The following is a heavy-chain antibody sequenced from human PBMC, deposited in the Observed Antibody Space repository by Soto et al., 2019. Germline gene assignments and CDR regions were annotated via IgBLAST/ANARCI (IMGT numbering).Heavy chain of an antibody. J-gene: IGHJ5*02. CDR2: IYYSGST. CDR1: GGSISSGGYY. V-gene: IGHV4-31*03. Sequence: QVQLQESGPGLVKPSQTLSLTCTVSGGSISSGGYYWSWIRQHPGKGLEWIGYIYYSGSTCYNPSLKSRVTISVDTSKNQFSLKLSSVTAADKAVYYCARDGGLAYCGGDCPRGWFDPWGQGTLVTVSS. D-gene: IGHD2-21*02. CDR3: ARDGGLAYCGGDCPRGWFDP.